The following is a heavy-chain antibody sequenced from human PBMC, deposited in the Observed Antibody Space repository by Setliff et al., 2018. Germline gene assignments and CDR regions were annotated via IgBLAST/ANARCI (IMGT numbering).Heavy chain of an antibody. J-gene: IGHJ6*03. V-gene: IGHV4-39*01. CDR2: IYYSGST. CDR3: ARHKSNGSGSYPSLYMDV. CDR1: GGSISSGNYY. D-gene: IGHD3-10*01. Sequence: PSETLSLTCSVSGGSISSGNYYWGLIRQPPGKGLEWVATIYYSGSTYSNPSLKSRLIISVDAPDNQFSVKLSYVTAADTAVYYCARHKSNGSGSYPSLYMDVWGKGIMVTVSS.